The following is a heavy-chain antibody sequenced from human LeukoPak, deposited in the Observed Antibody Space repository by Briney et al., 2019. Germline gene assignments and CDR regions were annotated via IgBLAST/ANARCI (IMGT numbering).Heavy chain of an antibody. D-gene: IGHD6-6*01. CDR1: GFTFSDYY. CDR3: ARLEYSSSSRRRNWFDP. J-gene: IGHJ5*02. V-gene: IGHV3-11*01. CDR2: ISSSGSTI. Sequence: GGSLRLSCAASGFTFSDYYMSWIRQAPGKGLEWVSYISSSGSTIHYADSVKGRFTISRDNAKNSLYLQMNSLRAEDTAVYYCARLEYSSSSRRRNWFDPWGQGTLVTVSS.